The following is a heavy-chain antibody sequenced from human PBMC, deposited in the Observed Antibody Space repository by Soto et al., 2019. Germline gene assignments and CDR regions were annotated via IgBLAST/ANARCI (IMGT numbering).Heavy chain of an antibody. CDR3: ARSYGSGYRAFDY. CDR2: VNPIVSMS. Sequence: QVQLVQSGAEVKRPGSSVKVSCKASGDTFNFYSINWVRQAPGLGLEWMGRVNPIVSMSNYAQKFQGRGTMTADTSTSTAYMELSSLRSEDTAIYYCARSYGSGYRAFDYWGQGALVTVSS. V-gene: IGHV1-69*02. D-gene: IGHD3-10*01. CDR1: GDTFNFYS. J-gene: IGHJ4*02.